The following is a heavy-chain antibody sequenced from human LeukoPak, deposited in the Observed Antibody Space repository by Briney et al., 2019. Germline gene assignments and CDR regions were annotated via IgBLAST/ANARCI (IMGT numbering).Heavy chain of an antibody. CDR1: GYTFTIYD. D-gene: IGHD4-17*01. CDR2: MNPDSGNT. Sequence: ASVKVSCKASGYTFTIYDINWVGQAAGQGLEWMGWMNPDSGNTDFAQKFQGRVTMTRNTSISTAYMELSSLTSEDTAVYYCAVHLPGDYLDPWGQGTLVTVSS. V-gene: IGHV1-8*01. CDR3: AVHLPGDYLDP. J-gene: IGHJ5*02.